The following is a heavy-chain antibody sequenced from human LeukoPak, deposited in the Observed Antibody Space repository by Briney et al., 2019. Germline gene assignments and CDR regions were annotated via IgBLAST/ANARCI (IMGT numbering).Heavy chain of an antibody. CDR1: GFTFSTYN. CDR3: AKDSEHLVRRGSFDY. J-gene: IGHJ4*02. Sequence: GGSLRLSCAASGFTFSTYNMNWVRQAPGKGLEWVSAISGSGGSTYYADSVKGRFTISRDNSKNTLYLQMNSLRAEDTAVYYCAKDSEHLVRRGSFDYWGQGTLVTVSS. CDR2: ISGSGGST. V-gene: IGHV3-23*01. D-gene: IGHD6-13*01.